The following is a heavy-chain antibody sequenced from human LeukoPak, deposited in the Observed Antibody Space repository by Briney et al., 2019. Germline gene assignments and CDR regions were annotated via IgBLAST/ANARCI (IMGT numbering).Heavy chain of an antibody. J-gene: IGHJ2*01. Sequence: PGGSLRLSCAASGFTFSTYWMSWVRQAPGKGLEWVANIKQDGSEKYYVDSVRGRLTISRDNAKNSLYLQMNSLRAEDTAVYYCAREGGLGWYLDLWGRGTLVTVSS. V-gene: IGHV3-7*01. CDR3: AREGGLGWYLDL. CDR2: IKQDGSEK. CDR1: GFTFSTYW. D-gene: IGHD2-21*01.